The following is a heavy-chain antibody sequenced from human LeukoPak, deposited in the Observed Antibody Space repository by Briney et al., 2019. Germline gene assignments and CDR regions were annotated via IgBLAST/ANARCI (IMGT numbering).Heavy chain of an antibody. CDR3: AKDKGRSVFDY. CDR2: ISYDGSNK. CDR1: GFTFSSYG. V-gene: IGHV3-30*18. Sequence: RGSLRLSCAASGFTFSSYGMHWVRQAPGKGLEWVAVISYDGSNKYYADSVKGRFTISRDNSKNTLYLQMNSLRAEDTAVYYCAKDKGRSVFDYWGQGTLVTVSS. J-gene: IGHJ4*02.